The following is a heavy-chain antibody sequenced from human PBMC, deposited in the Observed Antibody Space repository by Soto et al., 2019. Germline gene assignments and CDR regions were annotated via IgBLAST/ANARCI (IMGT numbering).Heavy chain of an antibody. CDR2: IYHSGST. V-gene: IGHV4-30-2*01. D-gene: IGHD2-15*01. CDR3: AGSGMDV. Sequence: SETLSLTCAVSGGSISSGGYSWSWIRQPPGKGLEWIGYIYHSGSTYYNPSLKSRVTISVDRSKNQFSLKLSSVTAADTAVYYCAGSGMDVWGQGTTVTVSS. J-gene: IGHJ6*02. CDR1: GGSISSGGYS.